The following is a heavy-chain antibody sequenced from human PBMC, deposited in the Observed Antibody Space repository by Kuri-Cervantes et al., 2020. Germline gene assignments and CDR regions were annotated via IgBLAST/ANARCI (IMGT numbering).Heavy chain of an antibody. CDR2: LNSDASVI. Sequence: GGSLRLSCAASGFTFKNKWMHWVRQAPGKGLVWVSRLNSDASVINHADYVKGRFTISRDNAKNTLYLQMNNLRVEDTALYYCVRESGGNEDYWGQGTLVTVSS. J-gene: IGHJ4*02. CDR1: GFTFKNKW. D-gene: IGHD5-12*01. CDR3: VRESGGNEDY. V-gene: IGHV3-74*01.